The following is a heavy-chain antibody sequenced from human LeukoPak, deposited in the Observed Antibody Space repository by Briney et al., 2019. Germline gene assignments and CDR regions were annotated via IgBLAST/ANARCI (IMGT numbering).Heavy chain of an antibody. D-gene: IGHD5/OR15-5a*01. CDR2: ISGDGGRT. CDR3: AKDVSGSIDS. CDR1: GFIFSDYN. J-gene: IGHJ4*02. Sequence: GGSLRLSCAASGFIFSDYNMRWVRQVPGKGLEWVSFISGDGGRTSYADSVKGRVTISRDNSKNSLYLQMNSLRTEDTAFYYCAKDVSGSIDSWGQGTLVTVSS. V-gene: IGHV3-43*02.